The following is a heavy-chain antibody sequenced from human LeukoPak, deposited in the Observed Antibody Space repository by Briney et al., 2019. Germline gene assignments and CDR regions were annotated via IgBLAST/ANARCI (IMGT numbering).Heavy chain of an antibody. D-gene: IGHD1-20*01. J-gene: IGHJ4*02. CDR2: INWDAGSP. V-gene: IGHV3-20*04. CDR1: GFTFADYA. Sequence: GGSLRLSCAASGFTFADYAMSWVRQAPGKGLEWVSGINWDAGSPDYVDSVRGRFTISRDNAKNSLYLQMNSLRAEDSGFYYCARVNGYNWSYYFDYWGQGTLVTVSS. CDR3: ARVNGYNWSYYFDY.